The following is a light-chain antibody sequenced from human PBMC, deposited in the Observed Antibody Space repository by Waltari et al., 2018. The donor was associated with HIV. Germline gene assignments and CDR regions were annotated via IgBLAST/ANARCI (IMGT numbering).Light chain of an antibody. V-gene: IGLV4-69*01. CDR1: SRPVTYA. CDR3: QTWGTPHVV. J-gene: IGLJ2*01. Sequence: QLVLTQSPSASASLGASVKLTCTLSSRPVTYAISWHQQQPEKGPRYLMKINSDGSHSKGDGIPDRFSGSSSGAERYLTISSLQSEDEADYYCQTWGTPHVVFGGGTKLTVL. CDR2: INSDGSH.